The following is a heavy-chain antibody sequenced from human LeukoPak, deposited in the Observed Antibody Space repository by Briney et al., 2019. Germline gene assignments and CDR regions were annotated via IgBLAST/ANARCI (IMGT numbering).Heavy chain of an antibody. V-gene: IGHV1-8*01. J-gene: IGHJ6*03. CDR1: GYTFTSYD. CDR3: AREHCSSTSCPFGDYYYYYYMDV. Sequence: ASVKVSCKASGYTFTSYDINWVRQAPGQGLEWMGWMNPNSGNTGYAQKFQGRVTMTRNTSISTAYMELSRLRSDDTAVYYCAREHCSSTSCPFGDYYYYYYMDVWGKGTTVTVSS. CDR2: MNPNSGNT. D-gene: IGHD2-2*01.